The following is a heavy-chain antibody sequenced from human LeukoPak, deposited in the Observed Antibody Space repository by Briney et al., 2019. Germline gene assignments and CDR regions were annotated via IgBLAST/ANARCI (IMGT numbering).Heavy chain of an antibody. V-gene: IGHV1-69-2*01. D-gene: IGHD2-15*01. CDR3: ATAECKYCSTMS. CDR1: GYTFTLYY. J-gene: IGHJ1*01. Sequence: ASVKVSCKTSGYTFTLYYIHWVREAPGQGLEWMGRVDPEDGQRTYALKFQDRLTINADTTTTTAFMELSSLRSEDTAVYYCATAECKYCSTMSWGPGTLVTVSS. CDR2: VDPEDGQR.